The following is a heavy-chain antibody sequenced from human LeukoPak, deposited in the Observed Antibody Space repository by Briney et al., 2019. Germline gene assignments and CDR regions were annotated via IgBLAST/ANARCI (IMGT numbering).Heavy chain of an antibody. CDR2: IRQDGSET. Sequence: GGSLRLSCAASGFTFSSYWMNWVRQAPGKGLEWVANIRQDGSETYYVDSVKGRFTISRDNAKNSLSLQMNSLRAEDTAMYFCAGIKYNSNWWEAFDIWGQGTMVTVSS. J-gene: IGHJ3*02. V-gene: IGHV3-7*04. CDR1: GFTFSSYW. CDR3: AGIKYNSNWWEAFDI. D-gene: IGHD6-13*01.